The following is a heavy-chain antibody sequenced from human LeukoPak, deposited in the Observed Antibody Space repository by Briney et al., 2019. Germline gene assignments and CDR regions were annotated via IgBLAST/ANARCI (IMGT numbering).Heavy chain of an antibody. V-gene: IGHV4-59*08. Sequence: SETLSLTCTVSGDSISSYYWSWIRQPPGKGLEWIGYIYYSGSTNYNPSLKSRVTISVDTSKNQFSLKLSSVTAEDTAVYYCARQGCGANTSFYAFDIWGQGTMVTVSS. CDR2: IYYSGST. CDR1: GDSISSYY. CDR3: ARQGCGANTSFYAFDI. J-gene: IGHJ3*02. D-gene: IGHD4/OR15-4a*01.